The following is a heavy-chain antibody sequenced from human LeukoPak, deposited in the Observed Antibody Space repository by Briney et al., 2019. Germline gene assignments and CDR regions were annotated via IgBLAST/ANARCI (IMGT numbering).Heavy chain of an antibody. V-gene: IGHV1-8*01. CDR1: GYPFSIYG. J-gene: IGHJ4*02. D-gene: IGHD2-2*01. CDR2: MNPNGIAA. CDR3: ARGRLSTL. Sequence: ASVKVSCKASGYPFSIYGVNWVRQAAGQGLEWPGWMNPNGIAAGYSQKFQDRVTLTMDTSTSTAYLELSSLRSEDTAVYYCARGRLSTLWGQGTLVTVSS.